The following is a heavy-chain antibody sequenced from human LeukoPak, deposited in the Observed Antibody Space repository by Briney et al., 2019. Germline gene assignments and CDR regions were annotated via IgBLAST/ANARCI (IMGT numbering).Heavy chain of an antibody. CDR3: AKGIGGYDFLCHY. Sequence: GGSLRLSCAASGFTFDDYGMSWVRQAPGKGLEWVSAISGSGGSTYYADSVKGRFTISRDNSKNTLYLQMNSLRAEDTAVYYCAKGIGGYDFLCHYWGQGTLVTVSS. V-gene: IGHV3-23*01. D-gene: IGHD5-12*01. J-gene: IGHJ4*02. CDR1: GFTFDDYG. CDR2: ISGSGGST.